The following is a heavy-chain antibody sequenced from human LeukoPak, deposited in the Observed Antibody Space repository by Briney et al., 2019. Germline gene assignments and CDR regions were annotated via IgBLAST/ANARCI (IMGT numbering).Heavy chain of an antibody. Sequence: GGSLRLSCAASGLTFSSYEMNWVRQAPGKGLEWVSYISSSSRAIFYADSVKGRFTISRDNAKNSMFLQMSSLRAEDTAVYYCAREGYHFDFWGQGTLVTVSS. V-gene: IGHV3-48*03. D-gene: IGHD5-18*01. CDR3: AREGYHFDF. CDR1: GLTFSSYE. J-gene: IGHJ4*02. CDR2: ISSSSRAI.